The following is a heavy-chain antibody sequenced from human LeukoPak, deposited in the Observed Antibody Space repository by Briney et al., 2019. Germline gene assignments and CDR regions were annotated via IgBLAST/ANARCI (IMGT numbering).Heavy chain of an antibody. Sequence: GGSLRLSCTASGFTFSSYGMHWVRQAPSRGLEWVAAIQYDGSIEYYADSVKGRFTISRDQSKNTLFLQVNSLRAEDTAVYYCARDSCGSPSCFDYWGQGTLVTVPS. CDR1: GFTFSSYG. CDR3: ARDSCGSPSCFDY. CDR2: IQYDGSIE. D-gene: IGHD2-2*01. V-gene: IGHV3-33*01. J-gene: IGHJ4*02.